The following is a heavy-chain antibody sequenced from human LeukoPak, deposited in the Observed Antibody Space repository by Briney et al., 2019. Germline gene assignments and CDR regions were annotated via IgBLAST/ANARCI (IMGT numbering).Heavy chain of an antibody. D-gene: IGHD4-17*01. CDR2: INSDGSSR. CDR3: ARDHRGYGDYYYYYYMDV. Sequence: GGSLRLSCAASGFTFSNYWMHWVRQAPGKGLVWVSRINSDGSSRSYADSVKGRFTISRDNAKNTLYLQMNSLRAEDTAVYYCARDHRGYGDYYYYYYMDVWGKGTTVTISS. V-gene: IGHV3-74*01. CDR1: GFTFSNYW. J-gene: IGHJ6*03.